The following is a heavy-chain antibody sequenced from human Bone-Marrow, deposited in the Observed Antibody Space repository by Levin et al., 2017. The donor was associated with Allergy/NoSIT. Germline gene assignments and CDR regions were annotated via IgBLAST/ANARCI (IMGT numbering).Heavy chain of an antibody. J-gene: IGHJ6*02. D-gene: IGHD3-3*01. V-gene: IGHV1-2*02. CDR2: INPNSGGT. Sequence: ASVKVSCKASGYTFTGYYMHWVRQAPGQGLEWMGWINPNSGGTNYAQKFQGRVTMTRDTSISTAYMELSRLRSDDTAVYYCARRSGHIVVVPAATDRVGDYDFWSGYYSSNRPDYYGMDVWGQGTTVTVSS. CDR3: ARRSGHIVVVPAATDRVGDYDFWSGYYSSNRPDYYGMDV. CDR1: GYTFTGYY.